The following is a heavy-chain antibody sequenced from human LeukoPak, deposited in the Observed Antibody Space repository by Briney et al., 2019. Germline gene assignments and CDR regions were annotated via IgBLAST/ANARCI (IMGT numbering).Heavy chain of an antibody. J-gene: IGHJ4*02. D-gene: IGHD3-10*01. V-gene: IGHV4-34*01. Sequence: SETLSLTCAVYGGSFSGYYWSWIRQPPGKGLEWIGEINHSGSTNYNPSLKSRVTISVDTSKNQFSLKLSSVTAADTAVYYCARLSWFGENSFDYWGQGTLVTVSS. CDR2: INHSGST. CDR3: ARLSWFGENSFDY. CDR1: GGSFSGYY.